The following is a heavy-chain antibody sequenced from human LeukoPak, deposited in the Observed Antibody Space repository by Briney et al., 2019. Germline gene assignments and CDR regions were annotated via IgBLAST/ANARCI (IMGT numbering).Heavy chain of an antibody. CDR3: ARIDYYGSGSSPI. V-gene: IGHV4-34*01. CDR1: GGSFSGYY. D-gene: IGHD3-10*01. CDR2: INHSGST. J-gene: IGHJ3*02. Sequence: SETLSLTCAVYGGSFSGYYWSWIRQPPGKGLEWIGEINHSGSTNYNPSPKSRVTISVDTSKNQFSLKLSSVTAADTAVYYCARIDYYGSGSSPIWGQGTMVTVSS.